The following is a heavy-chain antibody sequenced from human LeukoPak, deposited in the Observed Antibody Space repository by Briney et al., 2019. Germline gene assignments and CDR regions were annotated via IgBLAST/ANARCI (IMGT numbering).Heavy chain of an antibody. CDR1: GGSISSSSYY. CDR3: ARQMNTVTADY. CDR2: IYYSGST. J-gene: IGHJ4*02. D-gene: IGHD4-17*01. V-gene: IGHV4-39*01. Sequence: SETLSLTCTVSGGSISSSSYYWGWIRQPPGKGLEWIGSIYYSGSTYYNPSLKSRVTISVDTSKNQFSLRLSSVTAADTAVYYCARQMNTVTADYWGQGTLVTVSS.